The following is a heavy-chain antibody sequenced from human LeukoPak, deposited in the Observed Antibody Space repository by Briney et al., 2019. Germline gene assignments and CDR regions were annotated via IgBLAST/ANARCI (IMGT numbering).Heavy chain of an antibody. CDR2: VHYNGIT. Sequence: SETLSLTCTVSDGSITNYDWSWVRQPPGKGLEFIGHVHYNGITNYNPSLKTRVTMSLDTSKNQVSLNLNSVTAADTAVYYCARHISSGGTYAHFDYWGQGTLVTVSS. D-gene: IGHD1-26*01. CDR3: ARHISSGGTYAHFDY. CDR1: DGSITNYD. V-gene: IGHV4-59*08. J-gene: IGHJ4*02.